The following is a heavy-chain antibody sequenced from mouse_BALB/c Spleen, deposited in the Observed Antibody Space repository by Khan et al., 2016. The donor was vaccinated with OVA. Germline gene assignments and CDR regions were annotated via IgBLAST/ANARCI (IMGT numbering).Heavy chain of an antibody. V-gene: IGHV9-3-1*01. CDR3: SRSNSYWYFGV. Sequence: QIQLVQSGLELKKPGETVKIFCKASGYTFTNYGLYWVKQAPGKGLKWMGWINTYTGEATYAYDFKGRFAFSLVTSASTSYLQIINLPTQGTATSFCSRSNSYWYFGVWDAGTTVTVSS. D-gene: IGHD4-1*02. CDR1: GYTFTNYG. J-gene: IGHJ1*01. CDR2: INTYTGEA.